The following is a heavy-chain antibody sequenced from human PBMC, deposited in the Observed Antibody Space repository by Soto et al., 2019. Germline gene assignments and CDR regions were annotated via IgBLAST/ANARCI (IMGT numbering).Heavy chain of an antibody. CDR3: ARGIAAAGTDY. J-gene: IGHJ4*02. CDR1: GGSISSYY. Sequence: SETLSLTCTVSGGSISSYYWSWIRQPPGKGLEWIGYIYYSGSTNYNPSVRGRFTISRDNAKNTLYLQMNSLRAEDTAVYYCARGIAAAGTDYWGQGTPVTVSS. V-gene: IGHV4-59*12. CDR2: IYYSGST. D-gene: IGHD6-13*01.